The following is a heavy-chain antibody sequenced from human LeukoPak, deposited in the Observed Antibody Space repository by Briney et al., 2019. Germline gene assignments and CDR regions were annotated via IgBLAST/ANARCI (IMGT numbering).Heavy chain of an antibody. D-gene: IGHD2-15*01. Sequence: GGSLRLSCAASGFTFDDYGMSWVRQAPGKGLEWVSGINWNGGSTGYADSVKGRFTISRDNAKNSLYLQMNSLRAEDTALYYCAREGVGVVAVSVFDIGGKGTMVTVSS. J-gene: IGHJ3*02. CDR3: AREGVGVVAVSVFDI. CDR2: INWNGGST. V-gene: IGHV3-20*04. CDR1: GFTFDDYG.